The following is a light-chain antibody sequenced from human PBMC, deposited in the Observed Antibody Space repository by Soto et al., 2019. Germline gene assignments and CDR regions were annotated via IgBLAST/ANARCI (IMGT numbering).Light chain of an antibody. J-gene: IGKJ1*01. V-gene: IGKV3-15*01. CDR2: GAS. CDR1: QGIITN. Sequence: IVMTQSPGTLAVSPGERATLSCRASQGIITNLAWYHQRPGQPPRLLIFGASTRATGVPARFSGSGSGTEFTLAISSLQSADFAVYYCQQYGSSPQTFGQGTKVDIK. CDR3: QQYGSSPQT.